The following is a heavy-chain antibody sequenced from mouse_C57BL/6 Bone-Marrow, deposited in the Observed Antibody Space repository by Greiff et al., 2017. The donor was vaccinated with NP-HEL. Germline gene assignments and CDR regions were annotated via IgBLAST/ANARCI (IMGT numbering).Heavy chain of an antibody. CDR3: ARWFIPWYFDC. V-gene: IGHV1-81*01. Sequence: VQLQQSGAELARPGASVKLSCKASGYTFTSSGISWVKQRPGQGLEWIGEIYPGSGDTYYHEKFKGKATLTADTSSSTAYMELRSLTSEDSAVYFCARWFIPWYFDCGGQGTTLTVSS. J-gene: IGHJ2*01. CDR1: GYTFTSSG. D-gene: IGHD1-1*01. CDR2: IYPGSGDT.